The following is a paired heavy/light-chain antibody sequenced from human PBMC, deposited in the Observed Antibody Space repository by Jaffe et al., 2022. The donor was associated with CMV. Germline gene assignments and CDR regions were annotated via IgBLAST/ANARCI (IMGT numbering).Light chain of an antibody. J-gene: IGKJ1*01. V-gene: IGKV1-5*03. CDR1: QSISSW. Sequence: DIQMTQSPSTLSASVGDRVTITCRASQSISSWLAWYQQKPGKAPKLLIYKASSLESGVPSRFSGSGSGTEFTLTISSLQPDDFATYYCQQYNTLRTPPWTFGQGTKVEIK. CDR3: QQYNTLRTPPWT. CDR2: KAS.
Heavy chain of an antibody. CDR2: ISSSSSYT. CDR3: ARPRRANSSSWYAVGAFDI. V-gene: IGHV3-11*06. D-gene: IGHD6-13*01. J-gene: IGHJ3*02. Sequence: QVQLVESGGGLVKPGGSLRLSCAASGFTFSDYYMSWIRQAPGKGLEWVSYISSSSSYTNYADSVKGRFTISRDNAKNSLYLQMNSLRAEDTAVYYCARPRRANSSSWYAVGAFDIWGQGTMVTVSS. CDR1: GFTFSDYY.